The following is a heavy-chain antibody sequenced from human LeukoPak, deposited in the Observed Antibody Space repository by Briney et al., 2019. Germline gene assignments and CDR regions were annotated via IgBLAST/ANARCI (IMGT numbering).Heavy chain of an antibody. Sequence: PGGSLRLSCAASGFTFSSYAMSWVRQAPGKGLEWVSAISGSGGSTYYADSVKGRFTISRDNSKNTLYLQMNSLRAEDTAVCYCAKDGVRIAASGLLDNWGQGTLVTVSS. J-gene: IGHJ4*02. CDR3: AKDGVRIAASGLLDN. CDR2: ISGSGGST. V-gene: IGHV3-23*01. D-gene: IGHD6-13*01. CDR1: GFTFSSYA.